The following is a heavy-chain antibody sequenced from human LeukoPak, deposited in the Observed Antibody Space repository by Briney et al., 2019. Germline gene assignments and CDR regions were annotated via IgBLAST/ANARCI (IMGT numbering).Heavy chain of an antibody. D-gene: IGHD5-12*01. CDR2: INPNSGGT. J-gene: IGHJ5*02. Sequence: EASVKVSCKASGYTFTGYYMHWVRQAPGQGLEWMGWINPNSGGTNYAQKFQGRVTMTRDTSISTSYMQLSRPRSDDTAVYDCARGGGYSGYEFDPWGQGTLVTVSS. CDR3: ARGGGYSGYEFDP. CDR1: GYTFTGYY. V-gene: IGHV1-2*02.